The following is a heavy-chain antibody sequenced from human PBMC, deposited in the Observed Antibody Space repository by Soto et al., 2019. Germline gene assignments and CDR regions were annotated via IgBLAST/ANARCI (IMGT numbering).Heavy chain of an antibody. Sequence: PSETLSLTCAVSGVSISSGNWWTWVRQTPQRGLEYIGEIFHDGTANYYPSVEGRVAISVDTSKNQFSLKLNSLTAADTAIYFCARLVYDTRLNYMYFDLWGQGAMVTVSS. CDR3: ARLVYDTRLNYMYFDL. D-gene: IGHD2-8*01. V-gene: IGHV4-4*02. CDR1: GVSISSGNW. CDR2: IFHDGTA. J-gene: IGHJ4*02.